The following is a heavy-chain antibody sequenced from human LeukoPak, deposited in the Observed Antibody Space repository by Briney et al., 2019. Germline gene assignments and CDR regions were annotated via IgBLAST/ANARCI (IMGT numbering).Heavy chain of an antibody. CDR3: VRESVRDYYFDF. V-gene: IGHV3-49*04. CDR2: IRSKALYGTS. Sequence: PGGSLRLSCSGSGFRFGGYALSWVRQAPGKGLEWVGFIRSKALYGTSEYAASVEGRFAISRDDSNNIVYLQMNSLKTGDTAVYFCVRESVRDYYFDFWGQGTLVTVSS. D-gene: IGHD3-10*02. J-gene: IGHJ4*02. CDR1: GFRFGGYA.